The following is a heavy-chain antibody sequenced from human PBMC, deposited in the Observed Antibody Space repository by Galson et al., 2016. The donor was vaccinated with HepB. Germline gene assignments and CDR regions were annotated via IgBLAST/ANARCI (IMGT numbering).Heavy chain of an antibody. Sequence: SVKVSCKASGYTFINYYLHWVRQAPGQGLEWMGVINPSDVGTSYAQKFQGRVTMTRDTSTSTAYMELRSLRHDDTAVYYCARDVQYAFDLWGQGTVVSVSS. CDR2: INPSDVGT. CDR3: ARDVQYAFDL. J-gene: IGHJ3*01. V-gene: IGHV1-46*01. CDR1: GYTFINYY.